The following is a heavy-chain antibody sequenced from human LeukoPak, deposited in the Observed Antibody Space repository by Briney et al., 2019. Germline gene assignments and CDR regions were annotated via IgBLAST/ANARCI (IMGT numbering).Heavy chain of an antibody. Sequence: PSETLSLTCAVYGGSFSGYYWSWIRQPPGKGLEWIGEINHSGSTNYNPSLKSRVTISVDTSKNQFSLKLSSVTAADTAVYYCARRPDSSGLNWFDPWGQGTLVTVSS. CDR1: GGSFSGYY. CDR3: ARRPDSSGLNWFDP. V-gene: IGHV4-34*01. J-gene: IGHJ5*02. CDR2: INHSGST. D-gene: IGHD6-19*01.